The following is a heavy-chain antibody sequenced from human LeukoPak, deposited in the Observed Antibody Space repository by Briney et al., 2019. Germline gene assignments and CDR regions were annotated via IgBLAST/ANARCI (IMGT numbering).Heavy chain of an antibody. D-gene: IGHD6-6*01. V-gene: IGHV1-2*02. J-gene: IGHJ4*02. CDR1: GYTFTGYY. CDR3: ARGTPPFGIAARKFDY. Sequence: GASVKVSCKASGYTFTGYYMHWVRQAPGQGLEWMGWINPNSGGTNYAQEFQGRVTMTRDTSISTAYMELSRLRSDDTAVYYCARGTPPFGIAARKFDYWGQGTLVTVSS. CDR2: INPNSGGT.